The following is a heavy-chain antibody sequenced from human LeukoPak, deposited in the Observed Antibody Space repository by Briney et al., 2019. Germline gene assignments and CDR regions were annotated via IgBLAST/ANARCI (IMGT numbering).Heavy chain of an antibody. CDR2: ISGSGGST. CDR1: GFTFSSYA. D-gene: IGHD3-10*01. V-gene: IGHV3-23*01. CDR3: AKDLDYYGSGSSSFDY. Sequence: PAGGSLRLSCAASGFTFSSYAMSWVRQAPGKGLEWVSAISGSGGSTYYADSVKGRFTISRDNSKNTLYLQMNSLGAEDTAVYYCAKDLDYYGSGSSSFDYWGQGTLVTVSS. J-gene: IGHJ4*02.